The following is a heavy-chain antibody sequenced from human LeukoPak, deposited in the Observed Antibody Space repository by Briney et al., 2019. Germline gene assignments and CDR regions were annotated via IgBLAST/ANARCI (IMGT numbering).Heavy chain of an antibody. Sequence: GASVKVSCKASGYTFTDYYMHWVQQAPGKGLEWMGRVDPEDGETIYAEKFQGRVTITADESTSTAYMELSSLRSEDTAVYYCARVEYSGSYYSKQYFDYWGQGTLVTVSS. J-gene: IGHJ4*02. D-gene: IGHD1-26*01. V-gene: IGHV1-69-2*01. CDR1: GYTFTDYY. CDR3: ARVEYSGSYYSKQYFDY. CDR2: VDPEDGET.